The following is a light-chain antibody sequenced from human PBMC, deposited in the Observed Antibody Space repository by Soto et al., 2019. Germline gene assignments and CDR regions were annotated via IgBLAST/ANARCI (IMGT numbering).Light chain of an antibody. CDR3: CSYAGTSLCV. CDR2: DVS. V-gene: IGLV2-11*01. CDR1: SSDVGGYNY. J-gene: IGLJ3*02. Sequence: QSALTQPRSVSGSPGQSVTISCTGTSSDVGGYNYVSWYQQHPGKAPKLVIYDVSKRPSGVPDRFSGSKSGNTASLTISGLQAEDEADSYCCSYAGTSLCVFGGGTKVTVL.